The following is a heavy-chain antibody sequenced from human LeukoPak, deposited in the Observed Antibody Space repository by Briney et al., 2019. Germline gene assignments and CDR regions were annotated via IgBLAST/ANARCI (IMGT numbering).Heavy chain of an antibody. CDR3: ARDQGWGPTAYDY. Sequence: ASVKVSCKASGYTFTGYYMHWVRQAPGQGLEWMGWINPNSGGTNYAQKFQGRVTMTRDTSISTAYMELSRLRSDDTAVYYCARDQGWGPTAYDYWGQGTLVTVSS. J-gene: IGHJ4*02. V-gene: IGHV1-2*02. D-gene: IGHD3-16*01. CDR2: INPNSGGT. CDR1: GYTFTGYY.